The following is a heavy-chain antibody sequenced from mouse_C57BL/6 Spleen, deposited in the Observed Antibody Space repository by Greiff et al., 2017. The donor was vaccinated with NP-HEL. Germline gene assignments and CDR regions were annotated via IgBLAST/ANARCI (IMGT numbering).Heavy chain of an antibody. D-gene: IGHD2-10*01. CDR2: ISSGGSYT. CDR3: ASPLLDWYFDV. CDR1: GFTFSSYG. Sequence: EVKLVESGGDLAKPGGSLKLSCAASGFTFSSYGMSWVRQTPDKRLEWVATISSGGSYTYYPDSVKGRFTISRDNAKNTLYLQMSSLKSEDTAMYYCASPLLDWYFDVWGTGTTVTVSS. J-gene: IGHJ1*03. V-gene: IGHV5-6*01.